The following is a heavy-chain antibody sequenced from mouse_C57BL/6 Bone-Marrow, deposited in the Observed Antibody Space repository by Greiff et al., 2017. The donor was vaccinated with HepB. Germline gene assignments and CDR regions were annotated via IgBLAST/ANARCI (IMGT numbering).Heavy chain of an antibody. J-gene: IGHJ1*03. CDR3: ARESIYDGYLWYFDV. CDR1: GFTFSDFY. V-gene: IGHV7-1*01. D-gene: IGHD2-3*01. Sequence: EVKVVESGGGLVQSGRSLRLSCATSGFTFSDFYMEWVRQAPGKGLEWIAASRNKANDYTTEYSASVKGRFIVSRDTSQSILYLQMNALRAEDTAIYYCARESIYDGYLWYFDVWGTGTTVTVSS. CDR2: SRNKANDYTT.